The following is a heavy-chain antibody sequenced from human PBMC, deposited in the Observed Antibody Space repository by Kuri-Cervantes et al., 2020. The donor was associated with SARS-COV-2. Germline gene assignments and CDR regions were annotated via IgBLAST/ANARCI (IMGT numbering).Heavy chain of an antibody. CDR2: IIPIFGTA. CDR3: ARGGIVGATGSVYFDY. J-gene: IGHJ4*02. D-gene: IGHD1-26*01. Sequence: SVKVSCKASGGTFSSYAISWVRQAPGQGLEWMGGIIPIFGTANYAQKFQGRVTITADESTSTAYMELSSLRSEDTAVYYCARGGIVGATGSVYFDYWAQGTLVTVSS. CDR1: GGTFSSYA. V-gene: IGHV1-69*13.